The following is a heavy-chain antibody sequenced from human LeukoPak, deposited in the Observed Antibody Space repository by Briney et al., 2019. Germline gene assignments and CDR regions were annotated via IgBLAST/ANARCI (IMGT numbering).Heavy chain of an antibody. CDR1: GGSISSYY. CDR2: IYYSGST. J-gene: IGHJ6*04. CDR3: ARDNRVRGVKNGMDV. Sequence: PSETLPLTCTVSGGSISSYYWSWIRQPPGKGLEWIGYIYYSGSTNYNPSLKSRVTISVDTSKNQFSLKLSSVTAADTAVYYCARDNRVRGVKNGMDVWGKGTTVTVSS. D-gene: IGHD3-10*01. V-gene: IGHV4-59*01.